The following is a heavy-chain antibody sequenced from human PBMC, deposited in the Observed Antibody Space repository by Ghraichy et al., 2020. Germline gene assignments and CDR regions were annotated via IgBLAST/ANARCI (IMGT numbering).Heavy chain of an antibody. J-gene: IGHJ4*02. CDR2: ISSSSSYI. D-gene: IGHD6-6*01. CDR3: ARDGADSSSSDFDY. V-gene: IGHV3-21*01. Sequence: GESLNISCAASGFTFSSYSMNWVRQAPGKGLEWVSSISSSSSYIYYADSVKGRFTISRDNAKNSLYLQMNSLRAEDTAVYYCARDGADSSSSDFDYWGQGTLVTVSS. CDR1: GFTFSSYS.